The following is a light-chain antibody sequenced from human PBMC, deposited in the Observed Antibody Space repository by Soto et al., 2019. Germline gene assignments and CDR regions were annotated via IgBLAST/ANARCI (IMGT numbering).Light chain of an antibody. CDR1: QSITTNS. V-gene: IGKV3-20*01. CDR3: QQYVTSPYT. Sequence: EIVLTQSPGTLSLSPGEGATLSCRASQSITTNSLAWYQQKPGQAPRLLIYGASNRATGVPDRVSASGSGTDFTLSFSTLEPEDVPMYYCQQYVTSPYTVGQGTKLAIK. J-gene: IGKJ2*01. CDR2: GAS.